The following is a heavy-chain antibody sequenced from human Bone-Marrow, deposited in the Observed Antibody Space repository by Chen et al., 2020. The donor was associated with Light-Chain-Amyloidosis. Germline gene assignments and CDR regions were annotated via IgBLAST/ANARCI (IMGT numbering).Heavy chain of an antibody. J-gene: IGHJ4*02. CDR3: ARDRGRFSYNRGGLDS. V-gene: IGHV3-74*01. CDR2: MPTDVTKT. Sequence: EVQLVESGGALVQPGGSLRLSCAASGFTLNTYWMHWVRQPPGGGLVWVARMPTDVTKTVYAHSVKGRFTVSRDDAKNTLYLEMNSLRVEDTGLYFCARDRGRFSYNRGGLDSWGQGTLVTVSS. D-gene: IGHD3-10*01. CDR1: GFTLNTYW.